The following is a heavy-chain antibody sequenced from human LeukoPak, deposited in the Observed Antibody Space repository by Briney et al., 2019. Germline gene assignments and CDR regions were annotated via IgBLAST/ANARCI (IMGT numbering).Heavy chain of an antibody. J-gene: IGHJ4*02. V-gene: IGHV3-64*02. CDR3: ARAQGPLWSGYYLDY. CDR2: ISSNGGST. Sequence: GGSLRLSCAASGFTFSSYAMHWVRQAPGKGLEYVSAISSNGGSTYYADSVKGRFTISRDNSKNTLYLQMGSLRAEDMAVYYCARAQGPLWSGYYLDYWGQGTLVTVSS. CDR1: GFTFSSYA. D-gene: IGHD3-3*01.